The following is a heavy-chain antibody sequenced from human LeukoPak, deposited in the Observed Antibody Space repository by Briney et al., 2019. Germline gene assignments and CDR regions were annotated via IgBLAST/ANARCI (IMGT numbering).Heavy chain of an antibody. D-gene: IGHD3-3*01. Sequence: SETLSLTCTVSGGSINTYYWSWIRQPPGKGLEWIAYVRDNGESNYNPSLKSRVTISVDTSKNQFSLKLSSVTAADTAVYYCARHGSLEWYSIEYYFDYWGQGTLVTVSS. J-gene: IGHJ4*02. CDR2: VRDNGES. CDR3: ARHGSLEWYSIEYYFDY. V-gene: IGHV4-59*08. CDR1: GGSINTYY.